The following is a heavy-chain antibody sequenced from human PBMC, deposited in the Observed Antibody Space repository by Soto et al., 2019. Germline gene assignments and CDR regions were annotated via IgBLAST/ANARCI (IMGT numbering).Heavy chain of an antibody. D-gene: IGHD6-13*01. V-gene: IGHV3-64D*06. Sequence: PGGSLRLSCSASGFTFSSYTMHWVRQAPRKGLEYVSAISSNGGSTYYADSVKGRFTISRDNSKNTLYLQMSSLRAEDTAVYYCVKDSSSWYIHKDDYWGQGTLVTVSS. CDR2: ISSNGGST. CDR3: VKDSSSWYIHKDDY. J-gene: IGHJ4*02. CDR1: GFTFSSYT.